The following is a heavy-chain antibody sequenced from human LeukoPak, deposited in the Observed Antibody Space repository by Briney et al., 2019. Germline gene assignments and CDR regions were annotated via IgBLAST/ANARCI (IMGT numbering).Heavy chain of an antibody. J-gene: IGHJ4*02. CDR1: GFTFSNAW. V-gene: IGHV3-15*01. CDR3: TTGVRDSNGYYNSDY. CDR2: IKSKTDGGTI. D-gene: IGHD3-22*01. Sequence: GESLRLSCAASGFTFSNAWMNWVRQSPGKGLEWVARIKSKTDGGTIDNGAPVKCRFTISRDDSKNTLYLQMNSLKTEDTAMYHCTTGVRDSNGYYNSDYWGQGTLVTVSS.